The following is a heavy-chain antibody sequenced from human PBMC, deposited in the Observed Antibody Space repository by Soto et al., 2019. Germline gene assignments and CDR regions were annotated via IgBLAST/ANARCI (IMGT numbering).Heavy chain of an antibody. D-gene: IGHD3-9*01. J-gene: IGHJ6*03. CDR1: GGTFSSYT. V-gene: IGHV1-69*02. CDR3: ARVRRVGSSGFDHYYYYMDV. CDR2: IIPILGIA. Sequence: QVQLVQSGAEVKKPGSSVKVSCKASGGTFSSYTISWVRQAPGQGLEWMGRIIPILGIANYAQKFQGRVTITADKSTSTAYMELSSLRSEDTAVYYCARVRRVGSSGFDHYYYYMDVWGKGTTVTVSS.